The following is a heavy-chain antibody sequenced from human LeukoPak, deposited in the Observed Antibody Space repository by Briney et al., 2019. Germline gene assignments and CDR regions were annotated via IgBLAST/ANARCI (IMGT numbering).Heavy chain of an antibody. V-gene: IGHV3-21*01. Sequence: GGSLRLSCAASGFTFSSYSMNWVRQAPGKGLEWVSSISSSSSYIYYADSVKGRFTISRDNAKNSLYLQMNSLRAEDTAVYYCAREAMAHYYDSSGPVGAFDIWGQGTMVTVSS. CDR1: GFTFSSYS. CDR2: ISSSSSYI. CDR3: AREAMAHYYDSSGPVGAFDI. D-gene: IGHD3-22*01. J-gene: IGHJ3*02.